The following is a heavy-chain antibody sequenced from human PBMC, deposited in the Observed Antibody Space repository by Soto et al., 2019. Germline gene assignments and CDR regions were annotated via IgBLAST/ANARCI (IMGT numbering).Heavy chain of an antibody. Sequence: EVQILESGGGLVQPGGSLRLSCAAPGFTFSSSAMNWVRQAPGKGLEWVSVISGSDGRTYYADSVKGRFTISRDNSKNTLYLDMNSLRAEDTAVYYCAKSLNINWKNWFDPWGQGTLVTVSS. CDR1: GFTFSSSA. D-gene: IGHD1-1*01. CDR2: ISGSDGRT. J-gene: IGHJ5*02. CDR3: AKSLNINWKNWFDP. V-gene: IGHV3-23*01.